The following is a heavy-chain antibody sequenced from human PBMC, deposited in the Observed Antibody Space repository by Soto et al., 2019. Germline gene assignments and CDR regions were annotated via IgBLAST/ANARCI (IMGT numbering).Heavy chain of an antibody. Sequence: VASVKVSCKASGDTFSSYAITWVRQAPGQGLEWMGGIIPILGTPNYAQKFQGRVTITADKSTSTAYMELSSLRSEDTAVYYCARERYRYDRSGYYRPDYWGQGTMVTVYS. CDR3: ARERYRYDRSGYYRPDY. D-gene: IGHD3-22*01. J-gene: IGHJ4*02. CDR1: GDTFSSYA. V-gene: IGHV1-69*10. CDR2: IIPILGTP.